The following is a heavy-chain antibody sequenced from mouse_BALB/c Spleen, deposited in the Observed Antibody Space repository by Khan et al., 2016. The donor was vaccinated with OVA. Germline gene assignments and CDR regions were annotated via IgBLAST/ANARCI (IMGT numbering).Heavy chain of an antibody. Sequence: VQLKQSGGGLVRPGGSLKLSCAASGFSFSSYSMSWVRQTPEKRLEWVATISSGGSYTYYPDSVKGRFTISRDNAKNTLYLQMNSLKSKDTAMYYCTRQRGYYGRNPYFDYWGQGTTLTVSS. CDR1: GFSFSSYS. D-gene: IGHD1-1*01. CDR2: ISSGGSYT. J-gene: IGHJ2*01. V-gene: IGHV5-6-4*01. CDR3: TRQRGYYGRNPYFDY.